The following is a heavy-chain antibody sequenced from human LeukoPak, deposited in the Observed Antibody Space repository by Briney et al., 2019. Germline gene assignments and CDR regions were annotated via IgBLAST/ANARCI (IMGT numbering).Heavy chain of an antibody. CDR2: IYYSGST. CDR3: ARDRSGIAARYYYYYYMDV. V-gene: IGHV4-59*01. Sequence: PSETLSLTCTVSGGSISSYYWSWIRQPPGKGLVWIGYIYYSGSTNYNPSLKSRVTISVDTSKNQFSLKLSSVTAADTAVYYCARDRSGIAARYYYYYYMDVWGKGTTVTVSS. J-gene: IGHJ6*03. D-gene: IGHD6-6*01. CDR1: GGSISSYY.